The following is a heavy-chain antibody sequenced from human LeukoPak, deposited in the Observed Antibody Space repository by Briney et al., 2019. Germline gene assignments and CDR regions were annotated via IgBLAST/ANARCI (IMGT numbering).Heavy chain of an antibody. J-gene: IGHJ4*02. D-gene: IGHD3-10*01. CDR2: ISSSSSYI. CDR1: GFTFSSYS. Sequence: GGSLRLSCAASGFTFSSYSMNWVRQAPGKGLEWVSSISSSSSYIYYADSVKGRFTISRDNAKNSLYLQMNSLRAEDTAVYYCARELRITMVRRVIIPRNHFDYWGQGTLVTVSS. CDR3: ARELRITMVRRVIIPRNHFDY. V-gene: IGHV3-21*01.